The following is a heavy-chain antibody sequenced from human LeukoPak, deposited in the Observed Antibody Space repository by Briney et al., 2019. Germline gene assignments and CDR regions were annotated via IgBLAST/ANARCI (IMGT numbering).Heavy chain of an antibody. J-gene: IGHJ3*02. CDR2: INPSSGST. V-gene: IGHV1-46*01. CDR1: GYTFTSYY. D-gene: IGHD1-14*01. CDR3: ARDPDLIRPRGAFDI. Sequence: ASVKVSCKASGYTFTSYYMHWVRQAPGQGLEWMGIINPSSGSTSYAQKFQGRVTMTRDTSTSTVYMELSSLRSEDTAVYYCARDPDLIRPRGAFDIWGQGTMVTVSS.